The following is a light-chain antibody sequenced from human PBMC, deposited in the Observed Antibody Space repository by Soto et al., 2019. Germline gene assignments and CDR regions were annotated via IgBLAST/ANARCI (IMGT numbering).Light chain of an antibody. J-gene: IGKJ1*01. CDR2: GAF. Sequence: VMKQSQVTLSASPVERATLSCRASQSVSSNLAWYQQKPGQAPSLLIYGAFTRATGIPARFSGTGSGTEFTLTISSLQSEDFALYYCQQYNDWPLTFGQRTMVDVK. CDR1: QSVSSN. CDR3: QQYNDWPLT. V-gene: IGKV3-15*01.